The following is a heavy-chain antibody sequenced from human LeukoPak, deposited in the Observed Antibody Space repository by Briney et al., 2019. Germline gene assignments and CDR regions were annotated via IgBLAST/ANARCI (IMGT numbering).Heavy chain of an antibody. J-gene: IGHJ4*02. V-gene: IGHV3-30*02. CDR1: GFTFSSYG. D-gene: IGHD3-22*01. CDR3: AKEYDSSGYYYFDY. CDR2: IRYDGSNK. Sequence: GGSLRLSCAASGFTFSSYGMHWVRQAPGKGLEWVAFIRYDGSNKYYADSVKGRFTISRDNSKNTLYLQMNSLRAEDTAVYYCAKEYDSSGYYYFDYWGQGTLVTVSS.